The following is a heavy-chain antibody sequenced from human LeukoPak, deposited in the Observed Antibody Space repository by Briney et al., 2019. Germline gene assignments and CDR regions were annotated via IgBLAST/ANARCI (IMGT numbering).Heavy chain of an antibody. CDR1: GFTFDDYA. J-gene: IGHJ4*02. CDR2: ISWNSGSI. D-gene: IGHD3-16*01. CDR3: ARRNDYVWGSYHFDY. V-gene: IGHV3-9*01. Sequence: GRSLRLSCAASGFTFDDYAMHWVRQAPGKGLEWVSGISWNSGSIGYADAVKGRFTISRDNAKNSLYLRMNSLRAEDTAVYYCARRNDYVWGSYHFDYWGQGTLVTVSS.